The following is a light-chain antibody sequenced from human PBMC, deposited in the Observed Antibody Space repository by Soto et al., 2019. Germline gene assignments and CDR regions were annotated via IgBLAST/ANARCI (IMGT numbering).Light chain of an antibody. V-gene: IGKV3-15*01. CDR1: QSVTSK. CDR2: GAS. J-gene: IGKJ5*01. Sequence: EIVMTQSPASLFVSPRERATLSCRASQSVTSKLAWYQQKVGQAPRLLIYGASTRATGIPARFSGSGSGTEFTLTISSLQSADFAVYYCQQYSNCPPLTFGQGTRPEIK. CDR3: QQYSNCPPLT.